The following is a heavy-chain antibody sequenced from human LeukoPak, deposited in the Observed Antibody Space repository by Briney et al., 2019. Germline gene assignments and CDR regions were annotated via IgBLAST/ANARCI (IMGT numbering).Heavy chain of an antibody. D-gene: IGHD4-23*01. CDR2: IYYNGDT. CDR3: ARGATVVTHDY. CDR1: GDSISGYY. V-gene: IGHV4-59*01. Sequence: KPSETLSLTCTVSGDSISGYYLKWVRQPPGKGLEWIGDIYYNGDTYYNPSLKSRVTISLDTSENQFSLKLNSVTAADTAVYYCARGATVVTHDYWGQGLLVTVSS. J-gene: IGHJ4*02.